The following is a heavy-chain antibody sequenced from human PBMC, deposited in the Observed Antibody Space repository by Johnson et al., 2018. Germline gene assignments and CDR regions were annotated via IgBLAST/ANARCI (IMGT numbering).Heavy chain of an antibody. CDR1: GDSISSYY. CDR3: ARDRSADYYYYAMDV. J-gene: IGHJ6*02. D-gene: IGHD6-19*01. Sequence: QVQLQESGPGLVKPSETLSLTCTVSGDSISSYYWSWIRQPPGKGLEWIGYISYSGSTNYNPSLKSRVTIAVDTSKNQFSLKRSSVTAADTAVYYCARDRSADYYYYAMDVWGQGTTVTVSS. V-gene: IGHV4-59*01. CDR2: ISYSGST.